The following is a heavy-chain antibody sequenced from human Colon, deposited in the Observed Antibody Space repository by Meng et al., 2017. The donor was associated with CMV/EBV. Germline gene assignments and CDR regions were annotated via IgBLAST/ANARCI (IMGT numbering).Heavy chain of an antibody. J-gene: IGHJ4*02. CDR1: GYTFTGYY. D-gene: IGHD5-12*01. V-gene: IGHV1-2*02. Sequence: KASGYTFTGYYMHWVRQAPGQGLEWMGWINPNSGGTNYAQKFQGRVTMTRDTSISTAYMELSRLRSDDTAVYYCARAITRLVPVDYWGQGTLVTVSS. CDR2: INPNSGGT. CDR3: ARAITRLVPVDY.